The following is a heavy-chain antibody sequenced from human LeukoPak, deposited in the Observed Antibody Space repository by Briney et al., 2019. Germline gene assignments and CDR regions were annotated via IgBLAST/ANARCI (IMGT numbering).Heavy chain of an antibody. D-gene: IGHD6-13*01. CDR2: ISYDGSNK. Sequence: GGSLRLSCAASGFTFSSYGMHWVRQAPGKGLEWVAVISYDGSNKYYADSVKGRFTISRDNAKNSLYLQMNSLRAEDTAVYYCARDMSRIAAAGPFDYWGQGTLVTVSS. J-gene: IGHJ4*02. V-gene: IGHV3-30*03. CDR3: ARDMSRIAAAGPFDY. CDR1: GFTFSSYG.